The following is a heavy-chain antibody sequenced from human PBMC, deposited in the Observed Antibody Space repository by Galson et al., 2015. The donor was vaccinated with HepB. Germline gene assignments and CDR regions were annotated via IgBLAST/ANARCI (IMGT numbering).Heavy chain of an antibody. CDR3: VRDNREAGT. Sequence: SVKVSCKASGGSFRNYVITWVRQAPGQGFEWLGGIIPVFDSANYAQKFQGRVTITADETTNTTSTVYMELSSLRSDDTAVYYCVRDNREAGTWGQGTLVTVSS. CDR1: GGSFRNYV. D-gene: IGHD6-13*01. CDR2: IIPVFDSA. V-gene: IGHV1-69*13. J-gene: IGHJ4*02.